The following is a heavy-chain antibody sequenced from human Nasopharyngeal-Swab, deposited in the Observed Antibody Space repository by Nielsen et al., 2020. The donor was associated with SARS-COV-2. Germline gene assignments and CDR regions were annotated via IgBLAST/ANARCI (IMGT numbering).Heavy chain of an antibody. CDR3: ARDTPAMFAY. V-gene: IGHV3-21*01. J-gene: IGHJ4*02. Sequence: WVRQAPGKGLEWVSAISSRGDYIYYAPSVKGRFTISRDNAKNSLYLQMNSLRDEDTAVYYCARDTPAMFAYWGQGTLVTVSS. CDR2: ISSRGDYI.